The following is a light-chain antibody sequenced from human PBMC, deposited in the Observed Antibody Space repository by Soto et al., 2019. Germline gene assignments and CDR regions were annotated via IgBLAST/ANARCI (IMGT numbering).Light chain of an antibody. V-gene: IGKV3-20*01. Sequence: EIVMTQSPATLSLSPGERATLSFRASQSISNSYVAWYQQTPGQPPRLLIYGASSRATGIPDRFSGSGSGTDFTLTISRLEPEDVAVYYCQQYGRSPGTFGQGTKVDIK. CDR1: QSISNSY. CDR2: GAS. CDR3: QQYGRSPGT. J-gene: IGKJ1*01.